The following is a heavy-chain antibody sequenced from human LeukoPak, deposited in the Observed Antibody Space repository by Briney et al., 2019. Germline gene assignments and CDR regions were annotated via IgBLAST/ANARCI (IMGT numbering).Heavy chain of an antibody. Sequence: GRSLRLSCAASGFTFDDYAMHWVRQAPGKGLERVSGISWNSGSIGYADSVKGRFTISRDNAKNSLYLQMNSLRAEDTALYYCAKGRDKYQLLSKNWFDPWGQGTLVTVSS. CDR3: AKGRDKYQLLSKNWFDP. CDR2: ISWNSGSI. J-gene: IGHJ5*02. D-gene: IGHD2-2*01. CDR1: GFTFDDYA. V-gene: IGHV3-9*01.